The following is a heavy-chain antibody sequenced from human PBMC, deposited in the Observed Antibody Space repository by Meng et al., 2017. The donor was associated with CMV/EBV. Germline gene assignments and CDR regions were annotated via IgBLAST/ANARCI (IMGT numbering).Heavy chain of an antibody. J-gene: IGHJ5*02. V-gene: IGHV4-38-2*02. CDR1: GYSISSGYY. Sequence: GSLRLSCTVSGYSISSGYYWGWIRQPPGKGLEWIGSIYHSGSTYYNPSLKSRVTISVDTSKNQFSLKLSSVTAADTAVYYCARGTDYSSSIWFDPWGQGTLVTVSS. CDR2: IYHSGST. CDR3: ARGTDYSSSIWFDP. D-gene: IGHD6-6*01.